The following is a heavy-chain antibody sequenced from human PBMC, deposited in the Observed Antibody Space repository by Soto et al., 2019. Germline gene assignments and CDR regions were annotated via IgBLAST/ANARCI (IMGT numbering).Heavy chain of an antibody. CDR3: ARDLDGLHDDNSGPYPRPG. J-gene: IGHJ4*02. CDR2: INHSGRT. CDR1: GGSFSGFF. V-gene: IGHV4-34*01. Sequence: PSETLCLTCAVHGGSFSGFFWTWTRQSPGKGLEWIGEINHSGRTNLNPSLKSRVTISVDASKKQFSLNLSSVTVADTAVYYCARDLDGLHDDNSGPYPRPGWGQGTLVTVSS. D-gene: IGHD3-22*01.